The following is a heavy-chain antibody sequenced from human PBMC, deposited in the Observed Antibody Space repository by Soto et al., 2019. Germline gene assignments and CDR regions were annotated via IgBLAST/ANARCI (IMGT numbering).Heavy chain of an antibody. CDR2: ISAYNGNT. CDR3: ARGGYCSGTSSSPLRFDP. Sequence: QVQLVQSGAEVKKPGASVKVSCKASGYTFTSYGISWVRQAPGQGLEWMGWISAYNGNTNYAQKLQGRGTMTKDTSTRTAYMEMRSLRSDDTAVYYCARGGYCSGTSSSPLRFDPWGQGTLVTVAS. D-gene: IGHD2-2*01. CDR1: GYTFTSYG. V-gene: IGHV1-18*01. J-gene: IGHJ5*02.